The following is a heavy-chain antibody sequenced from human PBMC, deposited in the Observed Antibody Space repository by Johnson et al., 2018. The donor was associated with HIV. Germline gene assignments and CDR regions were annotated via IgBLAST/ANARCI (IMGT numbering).Heavy chain of an antibody. CDR1: GFTFTSYA. Sequence: QMQLVESGGGVVQPGRSLRLSCIASGFTFTSYAMHWIRQAPGKGLEWVALVSYDGSNIHYADSVEGRFTITRDNSKNTQYLQMNSLRPEDTAVYYCALGEPVAFDIWGQGTMVTVSS. V-gene: IGHV3-30*04. D-gene: IGHD1-14*01. CDR2: VSYDGSNI. CDR3: ALGEPVAFDI. J-gene: IGHJ3*02.